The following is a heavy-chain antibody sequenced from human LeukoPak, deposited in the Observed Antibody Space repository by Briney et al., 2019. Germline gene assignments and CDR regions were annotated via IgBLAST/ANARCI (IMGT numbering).Heavy chain of an antibody. CDR1: GGSISSSSYY. D-gene: IGHD3-3*01. Sequence: SETLSLTCTVSGGSISSSSYYWGWIRQPPGKGLEWIGSIYYSGSTYYNPSLKSRVTISVDTSKNQFSLKLSSVTAADTAVYYCARRRVQDTIFHWGQETLVTVSS. V-gene: IGHV4-39*01. CDR3: ARRRVQDTIFH. J-gene: IGHJ4*02. CDR2: IYYSGST.